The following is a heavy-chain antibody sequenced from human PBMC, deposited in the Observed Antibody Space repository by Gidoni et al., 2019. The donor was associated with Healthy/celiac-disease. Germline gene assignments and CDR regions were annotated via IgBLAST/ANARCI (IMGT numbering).Heavy chain of an antibody. J-gene: IGHJ4*02. CDR1: GFTFRRYA. Sequence: EVQLLESGGGLVQPGGSLRLSCAASGFTFRRYASSWVRQAPGKGLEGVSAISGSGGSTYYADSVKGRFTISRDNSKNTLYLQMNSLRAEDTAVYYCAKDRGGVLRYFDWSINFDYWGQGTLVTVSS. V-gene: IGHV3-23*01. CDR3: AKDRGGVLRYFDWSINFDY. D-gene: IGHD3-9*01. CDR2: ISGSGGST.